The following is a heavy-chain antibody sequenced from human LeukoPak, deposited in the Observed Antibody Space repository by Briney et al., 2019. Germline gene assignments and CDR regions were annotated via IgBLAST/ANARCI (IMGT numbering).Heavy chain of an antibody. J-gene: IGHJ4*02. CDR1: GFTFSDYY. V-gene: IGHV3-20*04. CDR2: INWNGGRT. D-gene: IGHD4-11*01. CDR3: ARYDYTNYVGYYDH. Sequence: GGSLRLSCAASGFTFSDYYMSWIRQAPGKGLEWVSGINWNGGRTDYADSVKGRFFISRDNAKNSLYLQMNSLRAEDTALYYCARYDYTNYVGYYDHWGQGTLVTVSS.